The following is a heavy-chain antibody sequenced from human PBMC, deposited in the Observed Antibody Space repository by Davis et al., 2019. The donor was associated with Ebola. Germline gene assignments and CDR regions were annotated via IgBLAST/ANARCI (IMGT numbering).Heavy chain of an antibody. D-gene: IGHD5-24*01. J-gene: IGHJ4*02. CDR2: IKQDGSEK. Sequence: PGGSLRLSCAASGFTFSSYWMSWVRQAPGKGLEWVANIKQDGSEKYYVDSVKGRFTISRDNAKNSLYLQMSSLTTEDTAVYYCARDNSLEVDYWGQGTLVTVSS. CDR3: ARDNSLEVDY. V-gene: IGHV3-7*01. CDR1: GFTFSSYW.